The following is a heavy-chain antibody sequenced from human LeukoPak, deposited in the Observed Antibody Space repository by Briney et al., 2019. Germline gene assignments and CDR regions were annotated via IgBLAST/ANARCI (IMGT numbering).Heavy chain of an antibody. CDR1: GFTFSSYG. CDR3: ARAKPKNMVRGLIMRRESRYYFDY. CDR2: IYSGGST. Sequence: GGSLRLSCAASGFTFSSYGMSWVRQAPGKGLEWVSVIYSGGSTYYADSVKGRFTISRDNSKSTLYIQMNSLRAEDTAVYYCARAKPKNMVRGLIMRRESRYYFDYWGQGTLVTVSS. D-gene: IGHD3-10*01. V-gene: IGHV3-53*01. J-gene: IGHJ4*02.